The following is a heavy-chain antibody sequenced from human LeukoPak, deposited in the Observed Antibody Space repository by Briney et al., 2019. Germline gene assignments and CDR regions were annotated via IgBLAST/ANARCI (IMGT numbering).Heavy chain of an antibody. V-gene: IGHV3-30-3*01. J-gene: IGHJ3*02. CDR2: ISYDGSNK. Sequence: GGSLRFSCAASGFTFSSYAMHWVRQAPGKGLEWVAVISYDGSNKYYADSVKGRFTISRDNSKNTLYLQMNSLRAEDTAVYYCARARNAFDIWGQGTMVTVSS. CDR1: GFTFSSYA. CDR3: ARARNAFDI.